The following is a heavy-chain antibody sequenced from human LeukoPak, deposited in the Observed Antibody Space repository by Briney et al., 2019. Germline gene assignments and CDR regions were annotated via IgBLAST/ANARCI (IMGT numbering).Heavy chain of an antibody. CDR3: GKLSATGPSDY. CDR2: IRSKCYSYAT. Sequence: PGGSLRLSCAASGFNFSGSAMHWVRQASGKGLEWLGRIRSKCYSYATAYTASVKGRFTISRDDSKNKAYLKRTSLTGGDRAVYFCGKLSATGPSDYWGQGTLVTVSS. V-gene: IGHV3-73*01. CDR1: GFNFSGSA. D-gene: IGHD1-14*01. J-gene: IGHJ4*02.